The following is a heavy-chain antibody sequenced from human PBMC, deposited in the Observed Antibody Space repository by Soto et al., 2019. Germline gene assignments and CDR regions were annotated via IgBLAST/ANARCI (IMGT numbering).Heavy chain of an antibody. V-gene: IGHV4-59*01. CDR1: GGSISSYY. J-gene: IGHJ3*02. CDR2: IYYSGST. Sequence: SETLSLTCTVSGGSISSYYWSWIRQPPGKGLERIGYIYYSGSTKYNPSLKSRVSISVDTSKNQFSLKLSSVTAADTAVYFCARRYGYGTFDIWGQGTMVTVSS. D-gene: IGHD5-18*01. CDR3: ARRYGYGTFDI.